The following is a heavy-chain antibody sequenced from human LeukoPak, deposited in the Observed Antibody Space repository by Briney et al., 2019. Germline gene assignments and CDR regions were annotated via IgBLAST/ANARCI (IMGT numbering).Heavy chain of an antibody. V-gene: IGHV2-5*01. Sequence: SSPTLVKPTPTLTLTCTFSGFSLSTSGVGVGWIRQPPGKALEWLALIYWNDDKRYSPYLKSRLTITKDTSKNQVVLTMTNMDPVDTATYYCAHRKAQYYYDSSGYRGYNWFDPWGQGTLVTVSS. J-gene: IGHJ5*02. CDR1: GFSLSTSGVG. CDR3: AHRKAQYYYDSSGYRGYNWFDP. D-gene: IGHD3-22*01. CDR2: IYWNDDK.